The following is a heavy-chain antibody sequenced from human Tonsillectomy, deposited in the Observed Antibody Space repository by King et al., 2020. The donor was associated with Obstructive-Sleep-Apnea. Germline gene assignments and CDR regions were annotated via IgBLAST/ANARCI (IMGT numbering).Heavy chain of an antibody. D-gene: IGHD5-24*01. J-gene: IGHJ4*02. CDR3: ARGEMATAGGGFGYYFDH. CDR1: GGTFSSDA. Sequence: VQLVESGAEVKKPGSSVKVSCKASGGTFSSDAISWVRQAPGQGLEWMGGIIPIFGTANYAQKFQGRVTITADESTSTAYMELSSLRSEDTAVYYCARGEMATAGGGFGYYFDHWGQGTLVTVSS. CDR2: IIPIFGTA. V-gene: IGHV1-69*01.